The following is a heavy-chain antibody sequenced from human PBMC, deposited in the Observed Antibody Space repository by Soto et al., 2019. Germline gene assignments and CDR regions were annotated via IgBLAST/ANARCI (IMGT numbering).Heavy chain of an antibody. J-gene: IGHJ6*02. CDR3: ARGCSGGSCYPYYYYGMDV. V-gene: IGHV1-18*01. CDR1: GYTFTSYG. Sequence: ASVKVSCKASGYTFTSYGISWVRQAPGQGLEWMGWISAYNGNTNYAQKLQGRVTMTTDTSTSTAYMELRSLRSDDTAVYYCARGCSGGSCYPYYYYGMDVWGQGTTVTVPS. CDR2: ISAYNGNT. D-gene: IGHD2-15*01.